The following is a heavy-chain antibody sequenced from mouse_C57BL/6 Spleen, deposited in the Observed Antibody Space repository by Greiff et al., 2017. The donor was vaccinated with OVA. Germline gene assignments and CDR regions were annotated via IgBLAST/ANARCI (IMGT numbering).Heavy chain of an antibody. CDR1: GYTFTSYW. J-gene: IGHJ2*01. CDR3: ARSVITTVEARNYFDY. CDR2: IPPNSGST. D-gene: IGHD1-1*01. V-gene: IGHV1-64*01. Sequence: QVQLQQPGAELVKPGASVKLSCKASGYTFTSYWMHWVKQRPGQGLEWIGMIPPNSGSTNYNEKFKSKATLTVDKSSSTAYMQLSSLTSEDSAVYYCARSVITTVEARNYFDYWGQGTTLTVSS.